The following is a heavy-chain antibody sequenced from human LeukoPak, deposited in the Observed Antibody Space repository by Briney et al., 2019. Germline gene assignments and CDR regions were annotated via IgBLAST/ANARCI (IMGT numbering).Heavy chain of an antibody. J-gene: IGHJ4*02. CDR2: IDQDGSET. CDR1: GFTFISYW. Sequence: GGSLRLSCAASGFTFISYWMSWVRQAPGKGLEWVANIDQDGSETYYVDSVKGRFTISRDNAKNSLYLQMNSLRAEDTAVYYCARGVLNPQLYGYWGQGTLVTVSS. V-gene: IGHV3-7*01. D-gene: IGHD2-2*01. CDR3: ARGVLNPQLYGY.